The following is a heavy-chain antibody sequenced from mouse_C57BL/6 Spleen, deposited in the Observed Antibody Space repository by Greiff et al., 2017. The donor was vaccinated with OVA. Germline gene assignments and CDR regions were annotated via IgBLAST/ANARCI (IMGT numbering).Heavy chain of an antibody. Sequence: EVQLQQSGPELVKPGASVKISCKASGYTFTDYYMNWVKQSPGKSLEWIGDINPNNGGTSYNQKFKGKATLTVDKSSSTAYMGLRSLTSEDTAVYYCASADSNVYAMDYWGQGTSVTVSS. D-gene: IGHD2-5*01. V-gene: IGHV1-26*01. J-gene: IGHJ4*01. CDR1: GYTFTDYY. CDR3: ASADSNVYAMDY. CDR2: INPNNGGT.